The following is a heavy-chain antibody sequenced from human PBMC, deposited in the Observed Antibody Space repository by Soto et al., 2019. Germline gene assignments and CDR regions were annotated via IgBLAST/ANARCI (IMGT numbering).Heavy chain of an antibody. J-gene: IGHJ4*02. D-gene: IGHD3-22*01. CDR1: GYTFTSYY. V-gene: IGHV1-2*02. Sequence: ASVKVSCKASGYTFTSYYIHWVRQAPGQGLEWMGWINPITGGTNYAPKFQGRVTMTRDTSITTAYTELSRLRSDDTAVYYCARNYYDSSDRDYLDYWGQGTPVTVSS. CDR3: ARNYYDSSDRDYLDY. CDR2: INPITGGT.